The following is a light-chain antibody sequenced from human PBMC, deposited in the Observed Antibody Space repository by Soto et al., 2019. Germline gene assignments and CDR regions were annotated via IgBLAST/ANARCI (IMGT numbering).Light chain of an antibody. J-gene: IGKJ1*01. CDR2: GAS. CDR1: QSVSSSY. V-gene: IGKV3-20*01. Sequence: EIVLTQSPGTLSLSPGERATLSCRASQSVSSSYLAWYQQKHGQAPRLLIYGASSRATGIPDRFSGSGSGTDFTLTISRLEPKDFAGYYCQQYGSSPPWTFGQGTKVEIK. CDR3: QQYGSSPPWT.